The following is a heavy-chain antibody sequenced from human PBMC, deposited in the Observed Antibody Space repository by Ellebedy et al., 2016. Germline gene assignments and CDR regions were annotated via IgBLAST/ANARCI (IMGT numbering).Heavy chain of an antibody. J-gene: IGHJ4*02. Sequence: GGSLRLXCAGSGYTFTSYWIRWVRQMPGKGLEWMGIIYPGDSDTRYSPSFQGQVTISADKSISTAYLPWSSLKASDTAMYYCARVGWGEPLDYWGQGTLVTVSS. D-gene: IGHD1-14*01. CDR1: GYTFTSYW. CDR2: IYPGDSDT. CDR3: ARVGWGEPLDY. V-gene: IGHV5-51*01.